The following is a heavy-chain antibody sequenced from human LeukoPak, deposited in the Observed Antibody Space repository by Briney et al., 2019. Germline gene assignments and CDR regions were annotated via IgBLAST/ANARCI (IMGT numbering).Heavy chain of an antibody. CDR3: AKATPSGVSWGNYYFDY. D-gene: IGHD7-27*01. CDR1: GFTFDDYA. Sequence: GRSLRLSCAASGFTFDDYAMHWVRQAPGKGLEWVSGISWNSGSIGYADSVKGRFTISRDNAKNSLYLQMNSLRAEGMALYYCAKATPSGVSWGNYYFDYWGQGTLVTVSS. J-gene: IGHJ4*02. V-gene: IGHV3-9*03. CDR2: ISWNSGSI.